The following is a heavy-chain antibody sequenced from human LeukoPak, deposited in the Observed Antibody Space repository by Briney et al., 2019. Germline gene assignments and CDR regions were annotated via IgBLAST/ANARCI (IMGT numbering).Heavy chain of an antibody. Sequence: GESLKISCKGSGYNFTSYWIGWGRQVPGKGLEWMGIIYPGDSDTRYSPSFQGQVTISADKSISTAYLQWSSLKASDTAMYYCARFRGYYYDSSGYYFDYWGQGALVTASP. J-gene: IGHJ4*02. CDR3: ARFRGYYYDSSGYYFDY. CDR1: GYNFTSYW. D-gene: IGHD3-22*01. V-gene: IGHV5-51*01. CDR2: IYPGDSDT.